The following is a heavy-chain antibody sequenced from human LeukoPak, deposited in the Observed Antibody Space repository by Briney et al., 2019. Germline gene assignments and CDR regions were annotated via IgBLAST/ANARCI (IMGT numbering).Heavy chain of an antibody. CDR2: ISSSSNI. CDR1: GFTFSSYS. Sequence: GGSLRLSCAASGFTFSSYSTNWVRQAPGKGLEWVSCISSSSNIYYADSVKGRFTISRDNAKNSLYLQMNSLRAEDTAVYYCARAHNWKYGSFDFWGQGTLVTVSS. J-gene: IGHJ4*02. V-gene: IGHV3-21*01. CDR3: ARAHNWKYGSFDF. D-gene: IGHD1-7*01.